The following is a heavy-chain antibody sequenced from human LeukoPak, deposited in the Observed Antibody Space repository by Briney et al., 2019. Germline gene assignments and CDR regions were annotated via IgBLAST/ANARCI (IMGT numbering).Heavy chain of an antibody. CDR1: GGSISSGDYY. CDR3: ARVQRYCRGGSCYGGGYFDY. CDR2: IYYSGST. D-gene: IGHD2-15*01. Sequence: SETLSLTCTVSGGSISSGDYYWSWIRPPPGKGLEWIGYIYYSGSTYYNPSLRSRVTISVDTSKSQFSLKLSSVTAADTAVYYCARVQRYCRGGSCYGGGYFDYWGQGTLVTVSS. V-gene: IGHV4-30-4*01. J-gene: IGHJ4*02.